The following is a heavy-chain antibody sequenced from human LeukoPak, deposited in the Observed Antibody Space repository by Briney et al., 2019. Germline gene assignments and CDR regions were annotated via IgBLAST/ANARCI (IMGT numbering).Heavy chain of an antibody. D-gene: IGHD1-1*01. CDR3: VRPESAGTKYRFDY. V-gene: IGHV4-59*01. CDR1: GGSLSYYY. Sequence: PSETLSLTCTLSGGSLSYYYWTWIRQTPGKGLEWIGYKYYDGNSGNTNYNPSLESRFTISVDTSKNHVSLNLTSVTAADTAVYYCVRPESAGTKYRFDYWGQGALVTVSS. CDR2: KYYDGNSGNT. J-gene: IGHJ4*02.